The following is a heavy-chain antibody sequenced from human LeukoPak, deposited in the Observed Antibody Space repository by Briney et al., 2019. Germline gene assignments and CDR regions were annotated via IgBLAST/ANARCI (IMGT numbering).Heavy chain of an antibody. Sequence: SETLSLTCTVFGGSISSHYWSWIRQPPGKGLEWIGYIYYSGSTNYNPSLKSRVTISVDTSKNQFSLKLSSVTAADTAVYYCARDIEYYYDSSGYYYSVVRAFDIWGQGAMVTVSS. J-gene: IGHJ3*02. D-gene: IGHD3-22*01. CDR3: ARDIEYYYDSSGYYYSVVRAFDI. CDR2: IYYSGST. V-gene: IGHV4-59*11. CDR1: GGSISSHY.